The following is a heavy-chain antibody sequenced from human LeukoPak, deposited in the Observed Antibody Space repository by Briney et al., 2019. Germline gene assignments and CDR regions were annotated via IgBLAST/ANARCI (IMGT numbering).Heavy chain of an antibody. CDR3: ARYLYDFALDE. J-gene: IGHJ6*03. Sequence: GGSLRLSCADPGFIFRGDWMAWVRQAPGKGLVWVSHISSDGSITRYADSVKGRFTISRDKSKSTLYLQMNSLRAEDTGVYHCARYLYDFALDEWGKGTTVTVS. CDR2: ISSDGSIT. V-gene: IGHV3-74*01. D-gene: IGHD2-8*01. CDR1: GFIFRGDW.